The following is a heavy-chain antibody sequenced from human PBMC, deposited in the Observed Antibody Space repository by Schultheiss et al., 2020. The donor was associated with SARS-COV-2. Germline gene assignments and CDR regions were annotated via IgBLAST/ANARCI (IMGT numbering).Heavy chain of an antibody. CDR2: ICGSGGST. D-gene: IGHD3-3*01. CDR3: ARVAILGVGDD. CDR1: GFTVSSNY. Sequence: GGSLRLSCAASGFTVSSNYMSWVRQAPGKGLEWVSAICGSGGSTYYADSVKGRFTISRDNAKNTLYLQMNSLRAEDTAVYYCARVAILGVGDDWGQGTTVTVSS. J-gene: IGHJ6*02. V-gene: IGHV3-53*01.